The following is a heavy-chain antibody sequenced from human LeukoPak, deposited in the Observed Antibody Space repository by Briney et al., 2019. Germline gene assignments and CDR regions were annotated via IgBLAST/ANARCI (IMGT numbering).Heavy chain of an antibody. V-gene: IGHV1-2*02. CDR1: GYTFTGYY. CDR3: ANHWFGELSRFDY. Sequence: GASVKVSCKASGYTFTGYYMHWVRQAPGQGLEWMGWINPNSGGTSYAQNFQGRVTMTRDTSISTAYMELSRLRSDDTAVYYCANHWFGELSRFDYWGQGTLVTVSS. D-gene: IGHD3-10*01. CDR2: INPNSGGT. J-gene: IGHJ4*02.